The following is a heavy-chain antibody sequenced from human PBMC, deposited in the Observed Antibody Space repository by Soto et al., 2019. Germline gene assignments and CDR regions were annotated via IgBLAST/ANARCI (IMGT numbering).Heavy chain of an antibody. D-gene: IGHD1-26*01. J-gene: IGHJ1*01. CDR2: IYTSGST. Sequence: QVQLQESGPGLVKPSETLSLTCTVSGGSISSYYWSWIRQPAGKGLEWIGRIYTSGSTNYNPSLKSRVTMSEDTSKNQFSLKLSSVTAADTAVYYCARDTLVGATRATYFQHWGQGTLVTVSS. V-gene: IGHV4-4*07. CDR3: ARDTLVGATRATYFQH. CDR1: GGSISSYY.